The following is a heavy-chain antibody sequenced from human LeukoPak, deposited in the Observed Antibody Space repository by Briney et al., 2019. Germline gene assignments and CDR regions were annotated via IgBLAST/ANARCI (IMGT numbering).Heavy chain of an antibody. CDR3: ARVLQNYYHMDV. D-gene: IGHD3-3*01. CDR2: IYDSGSA. CDR1: GVSINRHY. J-gene: IGHJ6*03. Sequence: SETLSLTCTVSGVSINRHYWSWIRQPPGKGLEWIGFIYDSGSANYKSSLKSRVTMTVDTSKNQFSLKLNSVSAADTAVYYCARVLQNYYHMDVWGKGTTVTVSS. V-gene: IGHV4-59*11.